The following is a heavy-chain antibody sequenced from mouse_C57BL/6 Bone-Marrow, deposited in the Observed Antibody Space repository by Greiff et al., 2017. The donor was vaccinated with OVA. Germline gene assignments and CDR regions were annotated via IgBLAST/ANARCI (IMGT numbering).Heavy chain of an antibody. J-gene: IGHJ1*03. CDR3: VRRGYSNYERWYFDV. D-gene: IGHD2-5*01. V-gene: IGHV10-3*01. CDR1: GFTFNTYA. Sequence: EPGGGLVQPKGSLKLSCAASGFTFNTYAMHWVRQAPGKGLEWVARIRSKSSNYATYYADSVKDRFTISRDDSQSMLYLQMNNLKTEDTAMYYCVRRGYSNYERWYFDVWGTGTTVTVSS. CDR2: IRSKSSNYAT.